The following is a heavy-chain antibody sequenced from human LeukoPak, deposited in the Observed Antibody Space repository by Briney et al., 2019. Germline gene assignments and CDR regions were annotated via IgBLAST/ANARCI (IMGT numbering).Heavy chain of an antibody. J-gene: IGHJ4*02. Sequence: SVKVSCKASGGTFSSYAISWVRQAPGQGLEWMGGIIPILGTANYAQKFQGRVTITADESTSTAYMELSSLRSEDTAVYYCAADYYDSSGYYSIFDYWGQGTLVTVSS. CDR1: GGTFSSYA. CDR3: AADYYDSSGYYSIFDY. CDR2: IIPILGTA. D-gene: IGHD3-22*01. V-gene: IGHV1-69*13.